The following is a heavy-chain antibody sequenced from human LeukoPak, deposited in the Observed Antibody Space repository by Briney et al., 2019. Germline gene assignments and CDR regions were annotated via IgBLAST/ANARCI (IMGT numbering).Heavy chain of an antibody. J-gene: IGHJ4*02. CDR1: GFTFSGSA. V-gene: IGHV3-73*01. CDR2: IRSKANSYAT. CDR3: ARDLYYDSSGYLGY. D-gene: IGHD3-22*01. Sequence: GGSLRLSCAASGFTFSGSAMHWVRQASGKGLEWVGRIRSKANSYATAYAASVKGRFTISRDDSKNTAYLQMNSLKTEDTAVYYCARDLYYDSSGYLGYWGQGTLVTVSS.